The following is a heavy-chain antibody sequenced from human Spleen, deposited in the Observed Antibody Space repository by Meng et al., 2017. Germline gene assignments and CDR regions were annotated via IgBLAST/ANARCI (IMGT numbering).Heavy chain of an antibody. D-gene: IGHD3-9*01. Sequence: SVKVSCKASGGTFSSYAISWVRQAPGQGLEWMGGIIPVFGAADYAQIFQGRVTISADKSTSTAYIELSSLRSDDTAIYYCARGPKDYDVLTGYHKYNMDVWGQGTTVTVSS. CDR3: ARGPKDYDVLTGYHKYNMDV. CDR1: GGTFSSYA. V-gene: IGHV1-69*06. CDR2: IIPVFGAA. J-gene: IGHJ6*02.